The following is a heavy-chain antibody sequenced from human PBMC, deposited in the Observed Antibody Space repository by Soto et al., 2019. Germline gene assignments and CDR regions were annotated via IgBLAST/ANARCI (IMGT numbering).Heavy chain of an antibody. D-gene: IGHD2-15*01. Sequence: PSETLSLTCTFSGGSISTYYWTLIRQSPGKGPEWIGYVYYSGTTNYNPSLKSRVTMSVDTSKNQFSLTLTSVTTADTAVYYCARQCRGVTCHWFVPWGQGTLVTVSS. CDR2: VYYSGTT. J-gene: IGHJ5*02. CDR1: GGSISTYY. V-gene: IGHV4-59*08. CDR3: ARQCRGVTCHWFVP.